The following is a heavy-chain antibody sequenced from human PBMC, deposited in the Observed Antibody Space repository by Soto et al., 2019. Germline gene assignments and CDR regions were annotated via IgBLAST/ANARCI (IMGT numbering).Heavy chain of an antibody. CDR2: ISDNSSTI. D-gene: IGHD6-13*01. V-gene: IGHV3-21*01. J-gene: IGHJ1*01. CDR1: GFSFGTYS. CDR3: ARGNSRSWRGAEYFQH. Sequence: GGSLRLSCAASGFSFGTYSMNWVRQAPGKGLEWVSSISDNSSTIFYADSAKGRFTTSRDNAKNSLCLQMNGLRAEDTAVYYCARGNSRSWRGAEYFQHWGQGTLVTVSS.